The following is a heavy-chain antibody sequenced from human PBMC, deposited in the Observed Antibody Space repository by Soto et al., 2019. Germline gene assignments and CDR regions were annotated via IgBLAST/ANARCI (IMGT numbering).Heavy chain of an antibody. CDR1: GFTFSSYG. CDR3: AREEGDDILTGYYSLNWFDP. CDR2: IWYDGSNK. D-gene: IGHD3-9*01. V-gene: IGHV3-33*01. J-gene: IGHJ5*02. Sequence: QVQLVESGGGVVQPGRSLRLSCAASGFTFSSYGMHWVRQAPGKGLEWVAVIWYDGSNKYYADSVKGRFTISRDNSKNTLYLQMNSPRAEGTAVYYCAREEGDDILTGYYSLNWFDPWGQGTLVTVSS.